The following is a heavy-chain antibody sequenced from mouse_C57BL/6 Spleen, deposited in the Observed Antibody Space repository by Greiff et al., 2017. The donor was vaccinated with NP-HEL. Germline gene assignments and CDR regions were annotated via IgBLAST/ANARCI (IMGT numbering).Heavy chain of an antibody. Sequence: EVQLQQSGPELVKPGASVKIPCKASGYTFTDYNMDWVKQSHGKSLEWIGDTNPNNGGTIYNQKFKGKATLTVDKSSSTAYMELRSLTSEDTAVYYCASYDSNWAWFAYWGQGTLVTVSA. CDR2: TNPNNGGT. J-gene: IGHJ3*01. CDR1: GYTFTDYN. V-gene: IGHV1-18*01. D-gene: IGHD2-5*01. CDR3: ASYDSNWAWFAY.